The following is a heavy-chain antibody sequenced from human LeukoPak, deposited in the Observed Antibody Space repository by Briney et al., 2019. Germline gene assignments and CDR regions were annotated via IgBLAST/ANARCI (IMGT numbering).Heavy chain of an antibody. J-gene: IGHJ4*02. V-gene: IGHV4-61*02. CDR1: GGSISSGSYY. CDR3: ARGAAAGDY. CDR2: IYTSGST. D-gene: IGHD6-13*01. Sequence: PSETLSLTCTVYGGSISSGSYYWSWIRQPAGKGLEWLGRIYTSGSTNYNPSLKSRATISVDTSKNQSSLTLSSVSAADTAVYHCARGAAAGDYWGQGTLVTVSA.